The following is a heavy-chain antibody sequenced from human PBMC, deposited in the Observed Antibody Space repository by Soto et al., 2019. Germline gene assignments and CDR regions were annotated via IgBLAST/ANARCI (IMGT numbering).Heavy chain of an antibody. CDR1: GFTFSSYA. CDR3: WTYHYYDSSGPGGGFQH. V-gene: IGHV3-23*01. CDR2: ISGSGGST. J-gene: IGHJ1*01. Sequence: EVQLLESGGGLVQPGGSLRLSCAASGFTFSSYAMSWVRQAPGKGLEWVSAISGSGGSTYYADSVKGRFTISRDNSKNTLYLQMNSLRAEDTAVYYCWTYHYYDSSGPGGGFQHWGQGTLVTVSS. D-gene: IGHD3-22*01.